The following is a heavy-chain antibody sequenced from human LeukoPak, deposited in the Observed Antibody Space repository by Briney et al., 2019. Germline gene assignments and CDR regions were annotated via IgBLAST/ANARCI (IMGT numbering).Heavy chain of an antibody. CDR3: ANCGGDCYSEYYFDY. Sequence: GGSLRLSCAASGFTFSSYAMHWVRQAPGKGLEWVAVISYDGSNKYYADSVKGRFTISRDNSKNTLYLQMNSLRAEDTAVYYCANCGGDCYSEYYFDYWGQGTLVTVSS. J-gene: IGHJ4*02. CDR2: ISYDGSNK. D-gene: IGHD2-21*02. V-gene: IGHV3-30-3*01. CDR1: GFTFSSYA.